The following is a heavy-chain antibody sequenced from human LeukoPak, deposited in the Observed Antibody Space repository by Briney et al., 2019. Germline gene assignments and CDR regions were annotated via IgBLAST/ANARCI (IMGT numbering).Heavy chain of an antibody. D-gene: IGHD2-2*01. J-gene: IGHJ4*02. V-gene: IGHV1-2*02. CDR2: INPNSGGT. Sequence: ASVKVSCKASGYTFTGYYMHWVRQAPGQGLEWMGWINPNSGGTNYAQKFQGRVTMTRDTSISTAYMELSRLRSDDTAVYYCARAPRGYCSSTSCYRYYFDYWGQGTLVTVSS. CDR3: ARAPRGYCSSTSCYRYYFDY. CDR1: GYTFTGYY.